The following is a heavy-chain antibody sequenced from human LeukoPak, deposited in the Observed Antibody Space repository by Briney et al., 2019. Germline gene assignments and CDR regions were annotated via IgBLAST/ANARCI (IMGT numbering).Heavy chain of an antibody. D-gene: IGHD3-16*01. J-gene: IGHJ4*02. CDR1: GGSISSYY. CDR3: AREAYDSGLVDC. CDR2: IYTSGST. V-gene: IGHV4-4*07. Sequence: SETLSLTCTVSGGSISSYYWSWIRQPAGKGLEWIGRIYTSGSTNYNASLKSRVTMSVDTSKNQFSLKLSSVTAADTAVYYCAREAYDSGLVDCWGQGTLVTVSS.